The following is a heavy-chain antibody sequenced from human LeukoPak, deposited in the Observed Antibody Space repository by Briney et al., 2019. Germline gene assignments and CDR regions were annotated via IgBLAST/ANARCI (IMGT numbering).Heavy chain of an antibody. D-gene: IGHD3-10*01. CDR2: ISSTGSMT. V-gene: IGHV3-48*03. J-gene: IGHJ3*02. CDR1: GFTFSGSE. CDR3: ARELKGRSDAFDI. Sequence: GGSLRLSCAASGFTFSGSEMNWVGQAPGKGLEWGSYISSTGSMTYYADSVKGRFTISRDNAKNSLYLQMNSLRAEDTSVYYCARELKGRSDAFDIWGQGTMVTVSS.